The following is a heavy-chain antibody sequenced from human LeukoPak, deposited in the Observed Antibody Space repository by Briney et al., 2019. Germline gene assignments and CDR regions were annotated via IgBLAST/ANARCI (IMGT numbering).Heavy chain of an antibody. CDR1: GLAFSSDG. CDR3: AKDLVYDSSGYYTPGAFDI. J-gene: IGHJ3*02. V-gene: IGHV3-23*01. D-gene: IGHD3-22*01. CDR2: IRGSGGST. Sequence: GGSLRLSWAAPGLAFSSDGMRWVRQAPGEGLEWGSGIRGSGGSTYYADSVKGRFTISRDNSKNTLYLQMTSLRAEDTAVYYCAKDLVYDSSGYYTPGAFDIWGQGTMVTVSS.